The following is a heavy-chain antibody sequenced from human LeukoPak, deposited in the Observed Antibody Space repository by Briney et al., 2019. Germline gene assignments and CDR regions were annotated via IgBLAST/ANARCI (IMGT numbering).Heavy chain of an antibody. D-gene: IGHD1-20*01. CDR2: ITPSSGYT. CDR1: GYTFTSNG. CDR3: AREGNWRGAQNLDY. Sequence: ASVKVSCKASGYTFTSNGITWVRQAPGQGLEWMGWITPSSGYTKYAQKFQGRVTMTTETSTSTAYMELRSLRSDDTAVYYCAREGNWRGAQNLDYWGQGILVTVSS. J-gene: IGHJ4*02. V-gene: IGHV1-18*01.